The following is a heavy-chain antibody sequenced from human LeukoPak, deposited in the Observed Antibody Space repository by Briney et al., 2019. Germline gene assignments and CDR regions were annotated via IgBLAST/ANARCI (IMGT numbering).Heavy chain of an antibody. D-gene: IGHD7-27*01. CDR1: GFTFSSYA. CDR2: ISSNGGGT. Sequence: GGSLRLSCAASGFTFSSYAMHWVRQAPGKGLEYVSAISSNGGGTYYANSVKGRFTISRDNSKNTLYLQMGSLRAEDMAVYYCARGGSAGDFDYWGQGTLVTVSS. J-gene: IGHJ4*02. V-gene: IGHV3-64*01. CDR3: ARGGSAGDFDY.